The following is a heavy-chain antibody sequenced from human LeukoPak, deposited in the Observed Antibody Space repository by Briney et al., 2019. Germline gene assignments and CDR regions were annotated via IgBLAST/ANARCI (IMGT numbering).Heavy chain of an antibody. CDR1: RGSFSNYA. D-gene: IGHD6-13*01. CDR2: VIPICASA. J-gene: IGHJ5*02. CDR3: ARGLYSSSYTQRTRFYP. Sequence: WVQVSCKASRGSFSNYALSWVQPPPPRGGEWMGGVIPICASANDAQYYQGRVTITTHETTSTAHTEPSSLRSEDAAVYSCARGLYSSSYTQRTRFYPWGQGTLVTVSS. V-gene: IGHV1-69*05.